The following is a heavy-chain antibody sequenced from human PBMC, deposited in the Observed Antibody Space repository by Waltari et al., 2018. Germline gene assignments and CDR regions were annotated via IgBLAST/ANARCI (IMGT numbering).Heavy chain of an antibody. Sequence: QVQLVQSGAEVKKPGASVRVSCKASGYTFTGYYMHWVRQAPGQGLEWMGRINPNSGDTNYAQKFQGRVTMTRDTSISTAYMELSRLRSDDTAVYYCARVRYSGSLNDYWGQGTLVTVSS. V-gene: IGHV1-2*06. CDR3: ARVRYSGSLNDY. J-gene: IGHJ4*02. CDR2: INPNSGDT. D-gene: IGHD1-26*01. CDR1: GYTFTGYY.